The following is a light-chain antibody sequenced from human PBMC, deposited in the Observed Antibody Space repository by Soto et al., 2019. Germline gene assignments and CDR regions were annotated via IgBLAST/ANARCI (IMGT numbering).Light chain of an antibody. V-gene: IGKV3-15*01. CDR1: QSISSN. Sequence: ETGMTQSPATLSVSPGERATLSCRASQSISSNLAWYQQKPGQAPRLLIYGTSTRATGIPARFSGSGSGTEFTLTISSLQSEDFAVYYGQQYNNWPLTFGGGTRVEIK. J-gene: IGKJ4*01. CDR3: QQYNNWPLT. CDR2: GTS.